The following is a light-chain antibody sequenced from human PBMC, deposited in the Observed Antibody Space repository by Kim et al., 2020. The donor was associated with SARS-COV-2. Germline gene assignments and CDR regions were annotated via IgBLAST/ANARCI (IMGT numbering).Light chain of an antibody. CDR3: QQSGAFLT. CDR1: QSIGNR. V-gene: IGKV6-21*02. Sequence: SGTPKGQVTITCRASQSIGNRLHWYQQKPDQSPRLLIRYASQSITGVPPRFSGSGSGTEFTLTINSLEAEDAATYYCQQSGAFLTFGGGTKVDIK. J-gene: IGKJ4*01. CDR2: YAS.